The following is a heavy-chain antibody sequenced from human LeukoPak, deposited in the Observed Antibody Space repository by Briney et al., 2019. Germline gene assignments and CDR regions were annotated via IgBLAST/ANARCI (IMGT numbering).Heavy chain of an antibody. Sequence: PGGSLRLSCAASGFTFSSYWMHWVRQAPGKGLVWVSRINSDGSSTSYADSVKGRFTISRDNAKNTLYLQMNSLRAEDTAVYYCARPRGIAAARHYYYYYGMGVWGQGTTVTVSS. V-gene: IGHV3-74*01. CDR3: ARPRGIAAARHYYYYYGMGV. CDR1: GFTFSSYW. CDR2: INSDGSST. J-gene: IGHJ6*02. D-gene: IGHD6-13*01.